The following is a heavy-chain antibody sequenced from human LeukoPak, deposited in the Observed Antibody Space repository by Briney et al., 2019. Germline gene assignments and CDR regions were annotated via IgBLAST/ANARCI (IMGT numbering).Heavy chain of an antibody. CDR3: ARYIQVLGLDY. D-gene: IGHD2/OR15-2a*01. CDR1: EFTFSSYA. V-gene: IGHV3-30*01. Sequence: GGSLRLSCAASEFTFSSYAMHWVRQAPGKGLEWVAAISYDGSNKYYADSVKGRFTISRDNSKNTLYLQMNSLRAEDTAVYYCARYIQVLGLDYWGQGTLVTVSS. J-gene: IGHJ4*02. CDR2: ISYDGSNK.